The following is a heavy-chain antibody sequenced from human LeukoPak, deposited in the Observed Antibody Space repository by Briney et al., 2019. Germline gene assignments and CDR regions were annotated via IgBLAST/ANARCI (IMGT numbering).Heavy chain of an antibody. J-gene: IGHJ3*02. CDR2: FVHMFEQA. CDR3: AREWSSDHSWGSYRSHSFDI. D-gene: IGHD3-16*02. CDR1: GDIFNTYG. Sequence: SVKVSCKASGDIFNTYGIAWVRQAPGQGLEWMGVFVHMFEQAEYAENFQGRVTMTADRSTTTAYMELTLLTPEDTAVYYCAREWSSDHSWGSYRSHSFDIWDQGTVVTVSS. V-gene: IGHV1-69*06.